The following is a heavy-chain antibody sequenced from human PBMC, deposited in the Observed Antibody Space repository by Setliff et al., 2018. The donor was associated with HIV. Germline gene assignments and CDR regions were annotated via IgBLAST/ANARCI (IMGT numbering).Heavy chain of an antibody. CDR1: GIRFDTYA. J-gene: IGHJ6*02. Sequence: SLRLSCAASGIRFDTYAMHWVRQAPGKGLEWVSGVIWNSVGIAYADSVKGRFTISRDNAKNSLYLQMNSLRAEDTALYYCAKGMAPYYYYYYSLDVWGQGTTVTSP. D-gene: IGHD2-8*01. V-gene: IGHV3-9*01. CDR2: VIWNSVGI. CDR3: AKGMAPYYYYYYSLDV.